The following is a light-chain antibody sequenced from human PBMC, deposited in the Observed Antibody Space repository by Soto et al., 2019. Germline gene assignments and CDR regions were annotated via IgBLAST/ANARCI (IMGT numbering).Light chain of an antibody. CDR1: QDINNY. CDR3: QQFYSVPCT. Sequence: DIQMTQSPSSLSASVGDRVTITCQASQDINNYLIWYQHKPGKAPKLLIYDASTLGTGVSSRFSGGGSGTHFTFTISSLQPEDIATYYCQQFYSVPCTFGQGTKLELK. V-gene: IGKV1-33*01. J-gene: IGKJ2*02. CDR2: DAS.